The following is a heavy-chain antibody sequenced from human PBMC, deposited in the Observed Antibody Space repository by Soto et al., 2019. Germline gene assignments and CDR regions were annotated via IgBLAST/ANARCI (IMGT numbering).Heavy chain of an antibody. V-gene: IGHV4-59*01. CDR2: IYYSGST. J-gene: IGHJ4*02. D-gene: IGHD6-13*01. CDR1: GGSISSYY. CDR3: ARSAGTSPYYFDY. Sequence: SETLSLTCTVSGGSISSYYWSWIRQPPGKGLEWIGYIYYSGSTNYNPSLKSRVTISVDTSKNQFSLKLSSVTAADTAVYYCARSAGTSPYYFDYWGQGTLVTVSS.